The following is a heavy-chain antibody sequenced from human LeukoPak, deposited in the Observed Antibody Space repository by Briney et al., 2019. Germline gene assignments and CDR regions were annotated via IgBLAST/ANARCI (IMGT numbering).Heavy chain of an antibody. CDR3: ASSMGGQGAFDI. V-gene: IGHV1-69*04. CDR1: GGTFSSYA. J-gene: IGHJ3*02. Sequence: ASVKVSCKASGGTFSSYAISWMRQAPGQGLEWMGRIIPILGIANYAQKFQGRVTITADKSTSTAYMELSSLRSEDTAVYYCASSMGGQGAFDIWGQGTMVTVSS. CDR2: IIPILGIA. D-gene: IGHD2-15*01.